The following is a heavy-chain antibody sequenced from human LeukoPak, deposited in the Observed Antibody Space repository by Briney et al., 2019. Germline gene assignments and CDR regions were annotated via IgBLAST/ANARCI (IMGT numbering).Heavy chain of an antibody. D-gene: IGHD5-18*01. CDR3: AHGGYSYGLDY. V-gene: IGHV2-5*02. Sequence: SGPTLVKPTQTLTLTCTFSGFSLSTSGVGVGWIRQPPGKALEWLALIYWDDDKRYSPSLKNRLTITKDTSKNQVVLTMTSMDPVDAATYYCAHGGYSYGLDYWGQGTLVTVSS. CDR2: IYWDDDK. J-gene: IGHJ4*02. CDR1: GFSLSTSGVG.